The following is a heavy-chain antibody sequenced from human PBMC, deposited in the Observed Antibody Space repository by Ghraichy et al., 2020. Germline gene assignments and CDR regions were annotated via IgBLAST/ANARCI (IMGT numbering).Heavy chain of an antibody. J-gene: IGHJ4*02. V-gene: IGHV4-4*09. Sequence: SETLSLTCTVSGGSISSYYWSWIRQPPGKGLEWIGYIYTSGSTNYNPSLKSRVTISVDTSKNQFSLKLSSVTAADTAVYYCARHRKGWYWDYWGQGTLVTVSS. CDR3: ARHRKGWYWDY. D-gene: IGHD6-19*01. CDR2: IYTSGST. CDR1: GGSISSYY.